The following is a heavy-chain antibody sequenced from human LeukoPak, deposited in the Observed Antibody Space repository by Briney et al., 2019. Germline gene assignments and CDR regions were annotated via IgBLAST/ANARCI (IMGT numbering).Heavy chain of an antibody. J-gene: IGHJ4*02. D-gene: IGHD3-22*01. CDR3: AKAIYFDSSGYFPFDW. Sequence: PGGSLRLSCAASGFTFSNYAMSWVRQAPGKGLEWVSGISGSGDHTYCADSVKGRFTISRDNSKNTVYLQMNSLRAEDTAVFYCAKAIYFDSSGYFPFDWWGQGTLVTVSS. CDR1: GFTFSNYA. V-gene: IGHV3-23*01. CDR2: ISGSGDHT.